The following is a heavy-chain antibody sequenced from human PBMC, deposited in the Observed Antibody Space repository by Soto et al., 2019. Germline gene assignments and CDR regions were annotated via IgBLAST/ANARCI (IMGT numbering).Heavy chain of an antibody. D-gene: IGHD3-16*01. V-gene: IGHV4-59*01. J-gene: IGHJ6*04. CDR2: IYYSWST. CDR1: GFSIIRDD. CDR3: ARAVGGRWYSMRYAMDV. Sequence: SETLSLTCTVSGFSIIRDDCSLILQPPVNGLEWIWYIYYSWSTNYNPSLKSRVTISVDTSKNQFSLKLSSVTAADTAVYYCARAVGGRWYSMRYAMDVWGKGT.